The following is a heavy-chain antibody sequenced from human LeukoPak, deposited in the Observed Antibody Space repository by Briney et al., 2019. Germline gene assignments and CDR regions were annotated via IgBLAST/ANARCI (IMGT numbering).Heavy chain of an antibody. D-gene: IGHD3-10*01. CDR1: GFTFSSYE. Sequence: PGGSLRLSCAASGFTFSSYEMNWVRQAPGKGLDWVAVISYDGSTKYYADSVKGRFTISRDNSKNTLYLQMNSLRTEDTAVYYCAKDRITEGKYYYYGMDVWGQGTTVTVSS. J-gene: IGHJ6*02. CDR3: AKDRITEGKYYYYGMDV. V-gene: IGHV3-30*18. CDR2: ISYDGSTK.